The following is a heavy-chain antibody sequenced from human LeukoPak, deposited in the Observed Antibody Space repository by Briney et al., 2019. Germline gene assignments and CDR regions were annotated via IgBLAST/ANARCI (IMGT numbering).Heavy chain of an antibody. D-gene: IGHD4-17*01. V-gene: IGHV4-39*01. CDR2: IYYSGST. J-gene: IGHJ4*02. CDR1: GGSISSSSYY. Sequence: SETLSLTCTVSGGSISSSSYYWGWIRQPPGKGLEWTGSIYYSGSTYYNPSLKSRVTISVDTSKNQFPLKLSSVTAADTAVYYCAIQKTTVTISYWGQGTLVTVSS. CDR3: AIQKTTVTISY.